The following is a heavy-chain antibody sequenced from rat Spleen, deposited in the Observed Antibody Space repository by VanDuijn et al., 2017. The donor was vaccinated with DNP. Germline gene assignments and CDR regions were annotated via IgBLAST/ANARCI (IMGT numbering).Heavy chain of an antibody. J-gene: IGHJ2*01. V-gene: IGHV3-1*01. D-gene: IGHD1-7*01. Sequence: EVQLQESGPGLVKPSQSLSLTCSVTAYSITSNYWAWIRKFPGNKMEWIGHISYSGSTNYNPSLQSRISITRDTSKNHFFLHLNSVTTEDTATYYCARWTRYFDYWGQGVMVTVSS. CDR3: ARWTRYFDY. CDR1: AYSITSNY. CDR2: ISYSGST.